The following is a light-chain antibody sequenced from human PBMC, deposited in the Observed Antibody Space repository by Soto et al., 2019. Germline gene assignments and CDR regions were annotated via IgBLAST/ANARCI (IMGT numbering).Light chain of an antibody. CDR3: QSYDSSPSGYV. Sequence: QLVLTQPPSVSGAPGQRVTISCTGSSSNIGAGYDVHWYQQLPGAAPKLLIYANKNRPAGVPDRFSASKSGTSASLAITGLQAEDEADYYCQSYDSSPSGYVFGTGTKLTVL. CDR2: ANK. J-gene: IGLJ1*01. V-gene: IGLV1-40*01. CDR1: SSNIGAGYD.